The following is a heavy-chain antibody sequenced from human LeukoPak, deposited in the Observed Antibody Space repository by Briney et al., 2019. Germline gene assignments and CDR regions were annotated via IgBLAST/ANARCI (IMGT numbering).Heavy chain of an antibody. CDR3: ASKVATILDY. D-gene: IGHD5-24*01. J-gene: IGHJ4*02. V-gene: IGHV3-30-3*01. CDR2: ISYDGSDK. Sequence: PGVSLRLSCAASGFTLSSYAMHWVRQAPGKGLEWVAVISYDGSDKYYADSVKGRFTISRDNSKNTLYLQMNSLRAEDTAVYYCASKVATILDYWGQGTLVTVSA. CDR1: GFTLSSYA.